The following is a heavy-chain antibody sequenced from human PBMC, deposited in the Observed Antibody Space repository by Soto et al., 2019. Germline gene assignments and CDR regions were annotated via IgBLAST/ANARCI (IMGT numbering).Heavy chain of an antibody. CDR2: ISRTSNVI. Sequence: GGSLRLSCAASGFTFSSESMIWLRQAPGKGLEWVSFISRTSNVIYYVDSVKGRFTTSRDNGKNLLFLQMNDLRGEDTAVYYCARGTYYSGDNGYYYFDSWGKGTLVIVSS. D-gene: IGHD3-3*01. CDR1: GFTFSSES. J-gene: IGHJ4*02. CDR3: ARGTYYSGDNGYYYFDS. V-gene: IGHV3-48*01.